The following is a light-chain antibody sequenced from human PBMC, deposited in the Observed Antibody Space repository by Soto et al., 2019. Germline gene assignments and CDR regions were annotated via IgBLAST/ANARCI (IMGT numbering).Light chain of an antibody. CDR1: QSVSSN. CDR3: QQYNNWPPAT. J-gene: IGKJ3*01. Sequence: EIVMTQSPATLSVSPGERATLSCRASQSVSSNLAWYQQKPGQAPRLLIYGASTRATGIPARFSGSGSGTEFTLTISSLQSEDFAVYYFQQYNNWPPATFGPGTKVDIK. CDR2: GAS. V-gene: IGKV3-15*01.